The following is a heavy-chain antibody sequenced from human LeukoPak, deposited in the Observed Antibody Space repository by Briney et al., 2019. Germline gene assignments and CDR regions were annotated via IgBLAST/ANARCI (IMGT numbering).Heavy chain of an antibody. CDR2: ISSSSSYI. V-gene: IGHV3-21*01. CDR3: AREPRGSGHLNWFDP. CDR1: GFTFSSYS. Sequence: PGGSLRLSCAASGFTFSSYSMNWVRQAPGKGLERVSSISSSSSYIYYADSVKGRFTISRDNAKNSLYLQMNSLRAEDTAVYYCAREPRGSGHLNWFDPWGQGTLVTVSS. J-gene: IGHJ5*02. D-gene: IGHD6-25*01.